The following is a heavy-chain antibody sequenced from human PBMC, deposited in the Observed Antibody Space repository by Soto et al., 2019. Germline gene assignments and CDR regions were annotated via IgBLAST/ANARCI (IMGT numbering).Heavy chain of an antibody. CDR1: GGSMNSGGYY. Sequence: SETLSLTCSVSGGSMNSGGYYWSWIRQHPGKGLERIGYIYYNGDTYYNPSLKSRVTISVGTSKNQFSLNLTSVTAADTAVYYCARRGGSSSGYYYYAMDVWGQGTTVTVSS. CDR2: IYYNGDT. J-gene: IGHJ6*02. D-gene: IGHD6-6*01. CDR3: ARRGGSSSGYYYYAMDV. V-gene: IGHV4-31*03.